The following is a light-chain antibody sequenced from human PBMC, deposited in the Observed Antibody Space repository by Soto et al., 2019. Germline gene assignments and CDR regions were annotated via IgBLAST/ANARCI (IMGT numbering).Light chain of an antibody. CDR3: QQHNQWPIT. V-gene: IGKV3D-15*01. CDR1: EIVSSC. Sequence: EFVWTQYPATLSLSPGERATLSCRASEIVSSCWLWYHQKPGQDPRLLIYDASKRATGIPDRFSGSGSGTEFTLTINSLQSEDSAVYYCQQHNQWPITFGQATRLE. J-gene: IGKJ5*01. CDR2: DAS.